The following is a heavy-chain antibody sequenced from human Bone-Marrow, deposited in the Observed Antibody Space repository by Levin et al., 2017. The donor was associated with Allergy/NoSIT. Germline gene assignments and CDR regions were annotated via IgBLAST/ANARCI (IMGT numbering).Heavy chain of an antibody. J-gene: IGHJ5*01. CDR1: GYDFSIYW. Sequence: PGGSLRLSCQVSGYDFSIYWVAWVRQVPGKGLEWMGIIYPGDSDTRYSPSFQGQVTMSADKSTNTAYLEWRRLKASDTAIYYCARRQYSAFYGAWLDFWGQGTLVTVSS. V-gene: IGHV5-51*01. CDR3: ARRQYSAFYGAWLDF. CDR2: IYPGDSDT. D-gene: IGHD5-12*01.